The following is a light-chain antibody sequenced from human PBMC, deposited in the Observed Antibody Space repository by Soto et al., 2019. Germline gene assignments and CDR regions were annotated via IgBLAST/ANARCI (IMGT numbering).Light chain of an antibody. V-gene: IGLV2-11*01. Sequence: QSVRTQPPSVSGAPGQAGTISCTGTSSDVGGYNYVSWYQQHPGKAPKVIIFDVSKRPSGVPDRFSGSKSGSTASLTISGLQPDDEGDYYCCSFAGGFYVVGTGTKVTVL. J-gene: IGLJ1*01. CDR1: SSDVGGYNY. CDR2: DVS. CDR3: CSFAGGFYV.